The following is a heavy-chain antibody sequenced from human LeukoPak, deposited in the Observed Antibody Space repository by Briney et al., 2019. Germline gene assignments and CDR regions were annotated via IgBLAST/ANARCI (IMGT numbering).Heavy chain of an antibody. Sequence: ASVKVSCKASGYTFTTYGISWVREAPGQGLEWMGWISAYNGNTNYAQKLQGRVTMTTDTSTSTAYMELRSLRSDDTAVYYCALGYGSGSYYQFDYWGQGTLVTVSS. CDR2: ISAYNGNT. CDR3: ALGYGSGSYYQFDY. CDR1: GYTFTTYG. J-gene: IGHJ4*02. V-gene: IGHV1-18*01. D-gene: IGHD3-10*01.